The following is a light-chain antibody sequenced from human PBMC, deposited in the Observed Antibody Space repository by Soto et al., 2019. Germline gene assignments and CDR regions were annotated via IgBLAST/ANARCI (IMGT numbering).Light chain of an antibody. V-gene: IGKV3-15*01. CDR3: QQYIRWPLT. J-gene: IGKJ4*01. Sequence: EIVVTQSAATLSVSPWERATLSCRASQSVSSNLAWYQQKPGQAPSLLIYGASTRATGTPARFSGSGSGTEFTLTISSLQSEDFAVYYCQQYIRWPLTFGGGTKVDI. CDR1: QSVSSN. CDR2: GAS.